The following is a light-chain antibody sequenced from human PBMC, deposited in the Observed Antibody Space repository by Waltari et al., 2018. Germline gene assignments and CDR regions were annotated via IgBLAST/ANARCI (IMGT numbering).Light chain of an antibody. J-gene: IGKJ3*01. CDR3: MQGSKWPFT. CDR1: QSLVYSDGNTY. Sequence: AVLTQSPLTLPVTLGHPASFPCQSNQSLVYSDGNTYLNWFHQRPGQPPRRLIYKVSNRDSGVPDRFIGGGSGTLFTLKINRVEAEDVGVYYCMQGSKWPFTFGPGTKVDFK. V-gene: IGKV2-30*01. CDR2: KVS.